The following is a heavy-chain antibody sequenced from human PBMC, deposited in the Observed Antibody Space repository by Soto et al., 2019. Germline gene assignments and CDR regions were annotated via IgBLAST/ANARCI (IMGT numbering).Heavy chain of an antibody. Sequence: PGGSLRLSCAASGFTFSQYAMHWVRQAPGKGLEWVAVISSDGSKKYYVDSVKARCTISRDNSENMLYLQINSLRTEDMAMFYCAKDEVTGDYYDSAGYASPDYWGQGTLVTVSS. D-gene: IGHD3-22*01. CDR3: AKDEVTGDYYDSAGYASPDY. CDR2: ISSDGSKK. CDR1: GFTFSQYA. V-gene: IGHV3-30*18. J-gene: IGHJ4*02.